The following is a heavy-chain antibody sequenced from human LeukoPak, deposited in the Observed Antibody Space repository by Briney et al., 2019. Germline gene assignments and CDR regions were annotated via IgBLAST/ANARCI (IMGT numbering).Heavy chain of an antibody. V-gene: IGHV1-69*13. J-gene: IGHJ6*02. CDR2: IIPIFGTA. Sequence: GASVKVSCKASGGTFISYAISWVRQAPGQGLEWMGGIIPIFGTANYAQKFQGRVTITADESTSTAYMELSSLRSEDTAVYYCASPYYYDSSGSYYYYGMDVWGQGTTVTVSS. CDR1: GGTFISYA. D-gene: IGHD3-22*01. CDR3: ASPYYYDSSGSYYYYGMDV.